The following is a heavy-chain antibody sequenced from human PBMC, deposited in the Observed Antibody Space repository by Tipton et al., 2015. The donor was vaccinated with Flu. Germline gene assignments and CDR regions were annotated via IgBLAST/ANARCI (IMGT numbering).Heavy chain of an antibody. CDR1: GGSVSSGSYY. D-gene: IGHD2-21*01. Sequence: TLSLTCTVSGGSVSSGSYYWSWLRQPPGKGLEWIGYIYYSGSTNYNPSLKSRVTISVDTSKNQFSLKLSSVTAADTAVYYCARDQVSPHLTYGMDVWGQGTTVTASS. J-gene: IGHJ6*02. CDR2: IYYSGST. CDR3: ARDQVSPHLTYGMDV. V-gene: IGHV4-61*01.